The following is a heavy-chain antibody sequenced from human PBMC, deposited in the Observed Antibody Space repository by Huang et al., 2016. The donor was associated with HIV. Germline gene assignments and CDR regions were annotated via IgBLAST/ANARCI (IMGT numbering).Heavy chain of an antibody. CDR3: VRGSSTREEYFQY. J-gene: IGHJ1*01. CDR1: GYIFTNYY. V-gene: IGHV1-46*03. Sequence: QVQLVQSGAEVKKPGASVKVSCKASGYIFTNYYMHWVRQAPGQGLQWMGIINTNGGATTYARKFHDKVTMTRDTSANTLYMELSGLRSDDTAVYYCVRGSSTREEYFQYWGQGTLITVSS. D-gene: IGHD6-13*01. CDR2: INTNGGAT.